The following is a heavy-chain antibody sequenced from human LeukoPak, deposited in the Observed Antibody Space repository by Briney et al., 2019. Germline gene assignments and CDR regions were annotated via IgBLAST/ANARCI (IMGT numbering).Heavy chain of an antibody. CDR3: ARASWVSTSGAVC. D-gene: IGHD3-16*01. J-gene: IGHJ4*02. Sequence: GGSLRLSCAASGFSFTNYAMSWVRQAPARGPEWVSSLRGDGETFYADSVKGRFTLSRDDSRNTVYLQLKNLRVEDTAIYYCARASWVSTSGAVCWGQGTQVTVSP. V-gene: IGHV3-23*01. CDR2: LRGDGET. CDR1: GFSFTNYA.